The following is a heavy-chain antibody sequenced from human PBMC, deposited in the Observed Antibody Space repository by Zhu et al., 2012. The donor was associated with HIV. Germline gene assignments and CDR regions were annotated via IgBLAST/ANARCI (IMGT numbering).Heavy chain of an antibody. Sequence: QVQLKESGPGLVKPSETLSLTCTVSGGSINSYYWSWIRQPPGKGLEWIGYIYYTGITKYNPSLKSRVTISLDTSKNQFSLKLNSVTAADTAVYYCARDPADYDSSGYYPVYFDYWGQGTLVTVSS. CDR1: GGSINSYY. J-gene: IGHJ4*02. CDR3: ARDPADYDSSGYYPVYFDY. D-gene: IGHD3-22*01. V-gene: IGHV4-59*01. CDR2: IYYTGIT.